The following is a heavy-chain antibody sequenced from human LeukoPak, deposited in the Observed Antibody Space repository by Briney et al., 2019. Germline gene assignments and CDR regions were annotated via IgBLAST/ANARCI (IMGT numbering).Heavy chain of an antibody. J-gene: IGHJ4*02. CDR3: ARGIVQRMTTGAFFDY. D-gene: IGHD4-17*01. Sequence: ASVKVSCKASGYTFTSYGISWVRQAPGQGLEWMGWISAYNGNTNYAQKLQGRVTMTTDTSTSTAYMELSSLRSEDTAVYYCARGIVQRMTTGAFFDYWGQGTLVTVSS. CDR2: ISAYNGNT. CDR1: GYTFTSYG. V-gene: IGHV1-18*01.